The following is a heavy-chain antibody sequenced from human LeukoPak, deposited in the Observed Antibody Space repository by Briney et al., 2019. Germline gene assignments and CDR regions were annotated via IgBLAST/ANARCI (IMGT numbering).Heavy chain of an antibody. Sequence: PGGSLRLSCVASGFSFNKAWMSWVRQAPGKGPEWVGRIKSQIDGGTTDYAAPVKGRFTISRDDPEHTLYLQMNSLKTEDTAVYYCTTDYDFWSPYDSWGGSYWVERGDYFDYWGQGSLVTVSS. CDR2: IKSQIDGGTT. V-gene: IGHV3-15*01. CDR1: GFSFNKAW. CDR3: TTDYDFWSPYDSWGGSYWVERGDYFDY. D-gene: IGHD3-3*01. J-gene: IGHJ4*02.